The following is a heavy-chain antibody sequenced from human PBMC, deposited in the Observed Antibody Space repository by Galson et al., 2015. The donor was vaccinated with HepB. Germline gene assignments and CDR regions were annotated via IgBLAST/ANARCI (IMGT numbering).Heavy chain of an antibody. CDR3: ATRASSASLWYFDL. CDR1: GFNLSSYW. CDR2: ISSDGTIT. Sequence: SLRLSCAASGFNLSSYWMHWVRQVPGRGPVWVSRISSDGTITAYADTVKGRFAISRDNGRNTLYLQMDSLTADDTAVYYCATRASSASLWYFDLWGRGSLVTVSS. V-gene: IGHV3-74*01. D-gene: IGHD6-6*01. J-gene: IGHJ2*01.